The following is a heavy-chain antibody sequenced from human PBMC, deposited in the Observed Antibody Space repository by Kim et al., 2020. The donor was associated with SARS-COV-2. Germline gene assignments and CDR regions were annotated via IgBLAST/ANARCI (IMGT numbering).Heavy chain of an antibody. V-gene: IGHV3-30-3*01. CDR1: GFTFSSYA. CDR3: ARENGDGNSNFDY. J-gene: IGHJ4*02. CDR2: ISYDGSNK. Sequence: GGSLRLSCAASGFTFSSYAMHWVRQAPGKGLEWVAVISYDGSNKYYADSVKGRFTISRDNSKNTLYLQMNSLRAEDTAVYYCARENGDGNSNFDYWGQGTLVTVSS. D-gene: IGHD3-10*01.